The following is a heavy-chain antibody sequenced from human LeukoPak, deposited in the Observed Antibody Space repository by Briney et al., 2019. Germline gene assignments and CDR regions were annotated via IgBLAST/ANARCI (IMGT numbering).Heavy chain of an antibody. CDR1: GGTFSSYA. CDR2: IIPIFGTA. V-gene: IGHV1-69*13. Sequence: ASVKVSCKASGGTFSSYAISWVRQAPGQGLEWMGGIIPIFGTANYAQKFQGRVTITADESTSTAYMELSSLRSEDTAVYYCAGEGIAAAAPFDYWGQGTLVTVSS. CDR3: AGEGIAAAAPFDY. D-gene: IGHD6-13*01. J-gene: IGHJ4*02.